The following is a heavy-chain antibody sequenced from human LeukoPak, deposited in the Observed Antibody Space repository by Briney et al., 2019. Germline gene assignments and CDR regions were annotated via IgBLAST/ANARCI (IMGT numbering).Heavy chain of an antibody. CDR3: ARLTAVVTFDY. CDR2: IYPSDSDT. V-gene: IGHV5-51*01. J-gene: IGHJ4*02. CDR1: GYSFTSNW. D-gene: IGHD4-23*01. Sequence: GESLKISCKGSGYSFTSNWIGWVRQMPGKGLEWMGVIYPSDSDTRYSPSSQGQVTISADKSISTAYLQWRSLKVSDSAMYYCARLTAVVTFDYWGQGTLVTVSS.